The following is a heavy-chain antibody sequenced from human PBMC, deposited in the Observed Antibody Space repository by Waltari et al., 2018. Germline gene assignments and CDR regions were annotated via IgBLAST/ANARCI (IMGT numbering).Heavy chain of an antibody. CDR1: GYTLTELS. CDR2: VGPECGDT. D-gene: IGHD1-26*01. Sequence: QVQLVQSGAEVKKPGASVKVSCKVAGYTLTELSMHWVRPAPGKGLEGMGVVGPECGDTIYAPKFQGRVTKTDATSTDTAYMALSSLRSDDTAVYYGACRVGATALDYWGQGPLVTVSS. V-gene: IGHV1-24*01. CDR3: ACRVGATALDY. J-gene: IGHJ4*02.